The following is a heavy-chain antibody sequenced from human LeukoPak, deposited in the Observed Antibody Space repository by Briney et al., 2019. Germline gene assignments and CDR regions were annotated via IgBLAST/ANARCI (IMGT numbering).Heavy chain of an antibody. CDR1: GYTFTSYG. V-gene: IGHV1-18*01. J-gene: IGHJ4*02. Sequence: ASVKVSCKASGYTFTSYGISWVRQAPGQGLEWMGWISAYNGNTNYAQKLQGRVTMTTDTSTSTAYMELRSLRSDDTAVYYCARDLDGSGVITIFGVVPWACDYWGQGTLVTVSS. D-gene: IGHD3-3*01. CDR2: ISAYNGNT. CDR3: ARDLDGSGVITIFGVVPWACDY.